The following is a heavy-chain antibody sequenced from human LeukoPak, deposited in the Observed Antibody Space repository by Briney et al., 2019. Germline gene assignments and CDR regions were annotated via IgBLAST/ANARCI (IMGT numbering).Heavy chain of an antibody. CDR1: GFMFSSFS. V-gene: IGHV3-21*01. CDR2: ISGNDYSK. Sequence: KPGGSLRLSCAASGFMFSSFSMNWVRQAPGKGLEWVSSISGNDYSKFYADSVKGRFTISRDNAKNSLYLQMTSLRAEDTAVYYCARELYSHQGIDYWGQGTLVTVSS. CDR3: ARELYSHQGIDY. D-gene: IGHD3-16*02. J-gene: IGHJ4*02.